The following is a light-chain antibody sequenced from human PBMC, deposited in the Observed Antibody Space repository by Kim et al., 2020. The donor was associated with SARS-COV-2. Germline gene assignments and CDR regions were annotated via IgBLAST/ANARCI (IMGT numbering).Light chain of an antibody. CDR1: SLRSQF. CDR3: TSRDSRGYHVI. CDR2: GRN. J-gene: IGLJ2*01. Sequence: SSELTQDPAVSVALGQTVTMTCQGDSLRSQFANWYQQSPGQSPVLVLHGRNSRPSGIPDRFSGSRSGDTASLTITGAQAEDEADYYSTSRDSRGYHVIFG. V-gene: IGLV3-19*01.